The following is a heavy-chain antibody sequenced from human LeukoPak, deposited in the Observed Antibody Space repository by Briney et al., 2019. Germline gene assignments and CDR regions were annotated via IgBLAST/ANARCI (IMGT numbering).Heavy chain of an antibody. CDR1: GFTFTNAW. CDR2: TNGGKT. D-gene: IGHD3-3*01. V-gene: IGHV3-15*01. CDR3: TTGGVETDY. Sequence: GGSLRLSCAASGFTFTNAWMTWVRQAPGKGLEWVGRTNGGKTDYAAPVKGRFTISRDDSKDTLYLQMDSLKIGDTAVYYCTTGGVETDYWGQGTLVTVSS. J-gene: IGHJ4*02.